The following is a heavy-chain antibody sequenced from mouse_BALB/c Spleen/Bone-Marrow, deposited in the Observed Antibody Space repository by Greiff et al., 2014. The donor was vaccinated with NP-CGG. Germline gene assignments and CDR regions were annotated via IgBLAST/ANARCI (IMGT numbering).Heavy chain of an antibody. J-gene: IGHJ4*01. CDR3: ARSIYDGYSEAMDY. CDR1: GYAFTNYL. CDR2: NNPGSGGT. Sequence: VKLMESGAELVRPGTSVKVSCKASGYAFTNYLIEWVKQRPGQGLEWIGVNNPGSGGTNYNEKFKGKATLTADKSSSTVYMQLSGLTSDDSAVYFCARSIYDGYSEAMDYWGQGTSVTVSS. V-gene: IGHV1-54*03. D-gene: IGHD2-3*01.